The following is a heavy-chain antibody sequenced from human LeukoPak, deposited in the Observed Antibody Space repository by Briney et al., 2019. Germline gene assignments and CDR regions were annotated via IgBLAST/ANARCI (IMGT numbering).Heavy chain of an antibody. CDR1: GYTFTSYG. J-gene: IGHJ4*02. CDR2: ISAYNGNT. CDR3: AAGSRGPTQPHYFDY. D-gene: IGHD3-10*01. Sequence: ASVKVSCKASGYTFTSYGISWVRQAPGQGLEWMGWISAYNGNTNYAQKLQGRVTMTTDTSTSTAYMELRSLGSDDTAVYYCAAGSRGPTQPHYFDYWGQGTLVTVSS. V-gene: IGHV1-18*01.